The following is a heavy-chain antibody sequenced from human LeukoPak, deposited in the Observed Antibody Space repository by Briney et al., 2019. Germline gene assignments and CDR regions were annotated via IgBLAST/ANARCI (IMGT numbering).Heavy chain of an antibody. CDR1: GGSINGYY. J-gene: IGHJ4*02. CDR3: ARSNYFDY. V-gene: IGHV4-59*01. CDR2: IYYSGST. Sequence: SETLSLTCTVSGGSINGYYWSWIRQPPGKGLEWIGYIYYSGSTNYNPSLKSRVTISVDTSKNQFSLKLSSVTAADTAVYYCARSNYFDYWGQGTLVTVSS.